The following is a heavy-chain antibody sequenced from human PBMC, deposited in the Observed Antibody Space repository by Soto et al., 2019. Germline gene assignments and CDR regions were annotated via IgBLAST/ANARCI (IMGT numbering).Heavy chain of an antibody. CDR1: GYTFTSYG. J-gene: IGHJ4*02. V-gene: IGHV1-18*01. Sequence: ASVKVSCKASGYTFTSYGISWVRQAPGQGLEWMGWISAYNGNTNYAQKLQGRVTMTTDTSTSTAYMELRSLRSDDTAVYYCARDPAYCSSTSCLHFDYWGQGTLVTVSS. D-gene: IGHD2-2*01. CDR3: ARDPAYCSSTSCLHFDY. CDR2: ISAYNGNT.